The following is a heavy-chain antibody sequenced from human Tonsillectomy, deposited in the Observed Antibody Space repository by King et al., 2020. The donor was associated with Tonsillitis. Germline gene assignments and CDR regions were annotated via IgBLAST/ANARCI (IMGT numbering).Heavy chain of an antibody. D-gene: IGHD3-22*01. CDR2: IKQDGSEK. CDR1: GFTFSSYW. V-gene: IGHV3-7*01. CDR3: ARDALDYYDSGASDAFDI. Sequence: VQLVESGGGLVQPGGSLRLSCAASGFTFSSYWMSWVRQAPGKGLEWVANIKQDGSEKYYVDSVKGRFTISRDNAKNSLYLQMNSLRAEDTAVYYCARDALDYYDSGASDAFDIWGQGTMVTVSS. J-gene: IGHJ3*02.